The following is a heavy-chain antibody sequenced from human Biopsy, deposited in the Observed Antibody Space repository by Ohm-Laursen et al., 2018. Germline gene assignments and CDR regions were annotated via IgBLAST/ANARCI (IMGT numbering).Heavy chain of an antibody. J-gene: IGHJ4*02. CDR1: GFTFSGFS. CDR3: ARDGEAKYCKHGVCPSDF. V-gene: IGHV3-21*01. D-gene: IGHD2-8*01. Sequence: SLRLSCAASGFTFSGFSMNWVRQAPGKGLEWVSSTSASGNHIYYTDSVKGRFTVSRDNGKNSVYLQMNSLRVEDTAVYYCARDGEAKYCKHGVCPSDFWGQGTLVTVSS. CDR2: TSASGNHI.